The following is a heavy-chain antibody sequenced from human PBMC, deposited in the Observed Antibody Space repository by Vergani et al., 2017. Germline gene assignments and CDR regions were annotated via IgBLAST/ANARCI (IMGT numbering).Heavy chain of an antibody. CDR2: ISSSSSYI. J-gene: IGHJ4*02. Sequence: VQLVESGGGLVKPGGSLRLSCAASGFTFSSYSMNWVRQAPGKGLEWVSSISSSSSYIYYADSVKGRFTISRDNAKNSRYLQMNSLRAEDTAVYYCARGLGYCSGGSCYPTDYWGQGTLVTVSS. CDR3: ARGLGYCSGGSCYPTDY. D-gene: IGHD2-15*01. V-gene: IGHV3-21*01. CDR1: GFTFSSYS.